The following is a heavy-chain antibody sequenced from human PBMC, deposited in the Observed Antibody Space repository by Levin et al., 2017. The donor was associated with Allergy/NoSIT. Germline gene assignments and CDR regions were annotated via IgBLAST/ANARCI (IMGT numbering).Heavy chain of an antibody. CDR1: GFTFSSYA. CDR2: ISGSGGST. V-gene: IGHV3-23*01. Sequence: GGSLRLSCAASGFTFSSYAMSWVRQAPGKGLEWVSAISGSGGSTYYADSVKGRFTISRDNSKNTLYLQMNSLRAEDTAVYYCAKATIWGDGYNYRREIFWFDYWGQGTLVTVSS. D-gene: IGHD5-24*01. J-gene: IGHJ4*02. CDR3: AKATIWGDGYNYRREIFWFDY.